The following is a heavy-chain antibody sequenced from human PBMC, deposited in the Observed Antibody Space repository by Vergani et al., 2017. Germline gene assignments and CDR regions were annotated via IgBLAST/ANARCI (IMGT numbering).Heavy chain of an antibody. CDR1: GFTFSDYY. J-gene: IGHJ4*02. V-gene: IGHV3-11*03. CDR2: ISSSSSYT. Sequence: VQLLESGGGLVKPGGSLRLSCAASGFTFSDYYMSWIRQAPGKGLEWVSYISSSSSYTNYADSVKGRFTISRDNAKNSLYLQMNSLRAEDTAVYYCARVVTYHHYGSGRNDYWGQGTLVTVSS. CDR3: ARVVTYHHYGSGRNDY. D-gene: IGHD3-10*01.